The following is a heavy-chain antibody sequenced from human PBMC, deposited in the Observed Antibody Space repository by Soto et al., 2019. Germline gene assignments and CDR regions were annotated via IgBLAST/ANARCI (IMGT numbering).Heavy chain of an antibody. Sequence: SETLSLTCTVSGGSISSGDYYWSWIRQPPGKGLEWIASIYYSGHTYYNPSLKSRVTISVDTSKNQFSLKLSSVTAADTAVYYCAMSLWFGNTPNWFDPWGQGTLVTVS. D-gene: IGHD3-10*01. CDR1: GGSISSGDYY. J-gene: IGHJ5*02. V-gene: IGHV4-39*01. CDR3: AMSLWFGNTPNWFDP. CDR2: IYYSGHT.